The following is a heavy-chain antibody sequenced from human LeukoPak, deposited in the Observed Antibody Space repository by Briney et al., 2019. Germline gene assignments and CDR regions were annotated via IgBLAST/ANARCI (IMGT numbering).Heavy chain of an antibody. CDR1: GYSFTSYW. CDR2: IYPGDSDT. CDR3: ARLLWFPNYYYYGMDV. J-gene: IGHJ6*02. Sequence: GESLKISGKGSGYSFTSYWIGWVRQMPGKGLEWMGIIYPGDSDTRYSPSFQGQVTISADKSISTAYLQWSSLKASDTAMYYCARLLWFPNYYYYGMDVWGQGTTVTVSS. V-gene: IGHV5-51*01. D-gene: IGHD3-10*01.